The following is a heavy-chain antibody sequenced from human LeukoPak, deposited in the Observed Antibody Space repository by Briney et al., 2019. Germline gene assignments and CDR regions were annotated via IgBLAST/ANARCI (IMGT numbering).Heavy chain of an antibody. CDR1: GGSISSGGYY. J-gene: IGHJ4*02. Sequence: SETLSLTCTVSGGSISSGGYYWSWIRQHPGKGLEWIGYIYYSGTTYYNPSLKSRVTISVDTSKNQFSLKLSSVTAADTAVYYCARGNVLKPWLVENTYLFDYWGQGSLVTVSS. V-gene: IGHV4-31*03. CDR2: IYYSGTT. D-gene: IGHD6-19*01. CDR3: ARGNVLKPWLVENTYLFDY.